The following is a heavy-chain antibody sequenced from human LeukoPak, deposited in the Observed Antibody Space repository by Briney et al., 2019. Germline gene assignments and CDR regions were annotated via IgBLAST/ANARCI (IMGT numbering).Heavy chain of an antibody. V-gene: IGHV5-51*01. J-gene: IGHJ6*03. CDR1: GYSFTSYW. Sequence: GESLKISCXGSGYSFTSYWIGWVRQMPGKGLEWMGIIYPGDSDTRYSPSFQGQVTISADKSISTAYLQRSSLKAADTAMYYCARQGVYSYGLYYYNVDVGGKGTTVPASS. CDR3: ARQGVYSYGLYYYNVDV. D-gene: IGHD5-18*01. CDR2: IYPGDSDT.